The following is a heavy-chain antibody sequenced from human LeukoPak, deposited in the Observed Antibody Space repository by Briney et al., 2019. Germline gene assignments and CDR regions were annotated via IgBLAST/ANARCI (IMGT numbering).Heavy chain of an antibody. CDR3: ASLDTAKQPLANH. V-gene: IGHV3-7*03. J-gene: IGHJ5*02. Sequence: GGSLRLSCVASGLTVSNHWMSWVRQAPGKGLEWVANIREERGQEYYVDSVKGRFAISKNSAKNSLYLQMNTLRVEDTAMYYCASLDTAKQPLANHWGQGTLVTVSS. CDR2: IREERGQE. D-gene: IGHD5-18*01. CDR1: GLTVSNHW.